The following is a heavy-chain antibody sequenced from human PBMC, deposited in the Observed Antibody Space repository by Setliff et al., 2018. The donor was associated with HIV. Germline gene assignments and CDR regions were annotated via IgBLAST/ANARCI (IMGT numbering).Heavy chain of an antibody. D-gene: IGHD5-12*01. CDR1: GGSINTDY. Sequence: SETLSLTCTVSGGSINTDYWSWIRQPAGKGLEFLGRISATGTINYNPSLRSRLTLSVDTPNNQFSLTLTSVTAADTAIYYCARGRHIVATIPLDQWGQGMLVTVSS. CDR2: ISATGTI. J-gene: IGHJ5*02. CDR3: ARGRHIVATIPLDQ. V-gene: IGHV4-4*07.